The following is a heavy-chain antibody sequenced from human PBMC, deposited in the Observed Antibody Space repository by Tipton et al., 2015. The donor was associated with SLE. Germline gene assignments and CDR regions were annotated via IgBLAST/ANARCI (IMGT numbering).Heavy chain of an antibody. CDR1: GFTFSSYA. D-gene: IGHD5-24*01. CDR3: AKVGRSRDGYGD. J-gene: IGHJ4*02. Sequence: SLRLSCAASGFTFSSYAMSWVRQAPGKGLEWVSAISGSGGSTYYADSVKGRFTISRDNSKNTLYLQMNSLRAEDTAVYYCAKVGRSRDGYGDWGQGTLVTVSS. V-gene: IGHV3-23*01. CDR2: ISGSGGST.